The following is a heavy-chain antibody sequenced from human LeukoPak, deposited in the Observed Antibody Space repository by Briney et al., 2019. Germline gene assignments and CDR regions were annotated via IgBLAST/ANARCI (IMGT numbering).Heavy chain of an antibody. CDR2: IYYSGST. CDR3: ARGLCDYGDYPDY. D-gene: IGHD4-17*01. J-gene: IGHJ4*02. CDR1: GGSISSYY. V-gene: IGHV4-59*01. Sequence: SETLSLTCTVSGGSISSYYWSWIRQPPGKGLEWIGYIYYSGSTNYNPSLKSRVTISVDTSKNQFSLKLSSVTAADTAVYCCARGLCDYGDYPDYWGQGTLVTVSS.